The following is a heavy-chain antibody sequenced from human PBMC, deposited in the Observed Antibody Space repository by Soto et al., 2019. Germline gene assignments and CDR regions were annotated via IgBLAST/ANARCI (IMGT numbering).Heavy chain of an antibody. V-gene: IGHV3-9*01. J-gene: IGHJ3*01. D-gene: IGHD5-12*01. CDR2: ITWNSGSV. Sequence: EVQLVESGGGLVQPGRSLRLSCVASGFTFDDYGLHWVRQTPEKGLEWVSSITWNSGSVFYADSVKGRLTISRDNAKNCLYLLMNGLRVEDTALYYCAKDNRGYDNDACNFWGQGTMVTVSS. CDR1: GFTFDDYG. CDR3: AKDNRGYDNDACNF.